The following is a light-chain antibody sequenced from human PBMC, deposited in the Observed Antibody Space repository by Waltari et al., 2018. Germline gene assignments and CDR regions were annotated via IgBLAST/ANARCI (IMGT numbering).Light chain of an antibody. CDR2: RND. CDR3: ATWDDSLLGGRWV. CDR1: DSNIGTNV. V-gene: IGLV1-44*01. Sequence: QSVLTQPPSASAPPGHRVTIPCSGSDSNIGTNVVTWYQQFPGTAPKLLIYRNDLRPSGVPDRFSGSKSGTSGSLAISGLQSEDEADYYCATWDDSLLGGRWVFGGGTKLTVL. J-gene: IGLJ3*02.